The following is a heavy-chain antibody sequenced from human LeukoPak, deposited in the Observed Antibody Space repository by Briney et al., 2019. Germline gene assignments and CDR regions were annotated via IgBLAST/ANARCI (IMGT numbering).Heavy chain of an antibody. Sequence: GESLKISCKGSGYTFTRNWIGWVRQMPGKGLEWMGIIYPGDSDTRYSPSFQGQVTISADKSISTAYLQWSSLKASDTAMYYCARVDTAMGFDYWGQGTLVTVSS. D-gene: IGHD5-18*01. CDR1: GYTFTRNW. V-gene: IGHV5-51*01. J-gene: IGHJ4*02. CDR2: IYPGDSDT. CDR3: ARVDTAMGFDY.